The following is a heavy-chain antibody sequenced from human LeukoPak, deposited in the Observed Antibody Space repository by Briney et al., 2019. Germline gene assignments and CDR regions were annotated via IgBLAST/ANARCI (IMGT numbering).Heavy chain of an antibody. CDR1: GYTLTELS. V-gene: IGHV1-24*01. Sequence: WASVKVSCKVSGYTLTELSMHWVRQAPGKGLEWMGGFDPEDGETIYAQKFQGRVTMTEDTSTDTAYMELSSLRSEDTAVYYCATDQRRWGGGWYDYWGQGTLVTVSS. CDR3: ATDQRRWGGGWYDY. J-gene: IGHJ4*02. D-gene: IGHD6-19*01. CDR2: FDPEDGET.